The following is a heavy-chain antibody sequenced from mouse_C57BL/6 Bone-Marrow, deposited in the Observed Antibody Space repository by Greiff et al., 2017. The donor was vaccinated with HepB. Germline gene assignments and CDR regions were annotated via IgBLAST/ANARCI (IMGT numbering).Heavy chain of an antibody. J-gene: IGHJ3*01. CDR2: ITHSGET. Sequence: VNLVESGPGLVKPSQSLFLTCSITGFPITSGYYWIWIRQSPGKPLEWMGYITHSGETFYNPSLQSPISITRETSKNQFFLQLNSVTTEDTAMYYCAGDKGMITTEAYWGQGTLVTVSA. CDR1: GFPITSGYY. D-gene: IGHD2-4*01. CDR3: AGDKGMITTEAY. V-gene: IGHV12-3*01.